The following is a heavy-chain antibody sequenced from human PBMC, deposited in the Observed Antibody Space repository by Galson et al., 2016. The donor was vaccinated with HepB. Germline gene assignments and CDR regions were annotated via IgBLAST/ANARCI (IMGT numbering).Heavy chain of an antibody. V-gene: IGHV4-39*01. Sequence: SETLSLTCAVSGFSISSSSYYWGWIRQPPGKGLEWIGNFDYSGSTYYNPSLKSRVTMSADTSKNQFSLNLSTVTAADTAVYFCARGTHYGDFSDYWGHGTLVTVSS. CDR1: GFSISSSSYY. J-gene: IGHJ4*01. D-gene: IGHD4-17*01. CDR2: FDYSGST. CDR3: ARGTHYGDFSDY.